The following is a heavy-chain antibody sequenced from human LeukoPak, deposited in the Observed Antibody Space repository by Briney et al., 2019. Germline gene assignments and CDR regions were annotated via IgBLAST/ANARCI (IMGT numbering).Heavy chain of an antibody. CDR2: ISYDGSNK. CDR1: GFTFSSYG. D-gene: IGHD2-15*01. V-gene: IGHV3-30*18. CDR3: AKLPSENIVVVVAATQDY. J-gene: IGHJ4*02. Sequence: GGSLRLSCAASGFTFSSYGMHWVRQAPGKELEWVAVISYDGSNKYYADSVKGRFTISRDNSKNTLYLQMNSLRAEDTAVYYCAKLPSENIVVVVAATQDYWGQGTLVTVSS.